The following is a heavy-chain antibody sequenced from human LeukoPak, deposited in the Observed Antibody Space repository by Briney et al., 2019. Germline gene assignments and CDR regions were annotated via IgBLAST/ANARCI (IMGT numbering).Heavy chain of an antibody. V-gene: IGHV4-59*01. D-gene: IGHD2-15*01. Sequence: SETLSLTCTVSSGSISSYYWSWIRQPPGKGLEWIGYIYYSGSTNYNPSLKSRVTISVDTSKNQFSLKLSSVTAADTAVYYCARGVGYFDYWGQGTLVTVSS. CDR3: ARGVGYFDY. CDR2: IYYSGST. J-gene: IGHJ4*02. CDR1: SGSISSYY.